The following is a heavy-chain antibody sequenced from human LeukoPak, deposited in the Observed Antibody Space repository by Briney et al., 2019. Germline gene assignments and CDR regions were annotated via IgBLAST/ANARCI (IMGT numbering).Heavy chain of an antibody. Sequence: PSETLSLTCTVSGGSISSSSYYWSWIRQPAGKGLEWIGRIYTSGSTNYNPSLKSRVTISVDTSKNQFSLKLSSVTAADMAVYYCARGAPGYWGQGTLVTVSS. CDR3: ARGAPGY. CDR1: GGSISSSSYY. V-gene: IGHV4-61*02. J-gene: IGHJ4*02. CDR2: IYTSGST.